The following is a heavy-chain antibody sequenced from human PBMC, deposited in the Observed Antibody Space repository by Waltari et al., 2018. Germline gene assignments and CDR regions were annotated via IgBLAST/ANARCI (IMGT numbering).Heavy chain of an antibody. V-gene: IGHV4-61*09. CDR1: GGSISSGSYY. J-gene: IGHJ4*02. Sequence: QVQLQESGPGLVKPSQTLSLTCTVSGGSISSGSYYWSWIRQPAGKGLEWIGYIYTSGSTNYNPALKSRVTISVDTSKNQFSLKLSSVTAADTAVYYCARGMVTLDYWGQGTLVTVSS. CDR2: IYTSGST. CDR3: ARGMVTLDY. D-gene: IGHD3-10*01.